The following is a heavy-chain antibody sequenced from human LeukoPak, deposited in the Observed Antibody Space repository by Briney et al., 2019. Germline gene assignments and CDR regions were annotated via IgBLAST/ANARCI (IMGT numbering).Heavy chain of an antibody. CDR2: INPSGGST. J-gene: IGHJ6*02. CDR3: ARGQRTMVRGVTLDYYYGMDV. V-gene: IGHV1-46*01. CDR1: GYTFTGYY. Sequence: GASVKVSCKASGYTFTGYYMHWERQAPGQGLEWMGIINPSGGSTNYAQKFQGRVTMTRDTSTSTVYMELSSLRSEDTAVYYCARGQRTMVRGVTLDYYYGMDVWGQGTTVTVSS. D-gene: IGHD3-10*01.